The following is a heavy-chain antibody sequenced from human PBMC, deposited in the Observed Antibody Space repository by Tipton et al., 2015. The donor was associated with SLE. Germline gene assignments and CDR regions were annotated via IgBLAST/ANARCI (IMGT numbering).Heavy chain of an antibody. V-gene: IGHV4-61*01. CDR3: ARSPRGGGYYPYYFDY. Sequence: LRLSCTVSGASISSSSYYWSWIRQPPGKGLEWIGYIYYSGSTNYNPSLKSRVTISVDTSKNQFSLKLSSVTAADTAVYYCARSPRGGGYYPYYFDYWGQGTLVTVSS. J-gene: IGHJ4*02. CDR1: GASISSSSYY. CDR2: IYYSGST. D-gene: IGHD3-3*01.